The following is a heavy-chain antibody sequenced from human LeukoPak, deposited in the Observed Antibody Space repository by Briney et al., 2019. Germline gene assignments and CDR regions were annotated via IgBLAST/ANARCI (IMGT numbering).Heavy chain of an antibody. CDR2: IWYDGTNK. CDR3: ARDQRGFSYSKYYFDY. V-gene: IGHV3-33*01. D-gene: IGHD5-18*01. Sequence: GRSLRLSCAASGFSFSSYGMHWVRQAPGKGLEWVAVIWYDGTNKYYADSVKGRFTISRDNSKNTLYLQMNSLRAEDTAVYYCARDQRGFSYSKYYFDYWGQGTLVTVSS. J-gene: IGHJ4*02. CDR1: GFSFSSYG.